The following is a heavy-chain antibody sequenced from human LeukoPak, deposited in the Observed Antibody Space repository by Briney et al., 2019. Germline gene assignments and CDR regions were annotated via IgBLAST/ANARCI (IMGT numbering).Heavy chain of an antibody. CDR3: ARGRGYSYGTGEAFDY. J-gene: IGHJ4*02. CDR1: GFTFSSYS. D-gene: IGHD5-18*01. Sequence: PGGSLRLSCAASGFTFSSYSMNWVRQAPGKGLEWVSSISSSSSYIYYADSVKVRFTISRDNAKNSLYLQMNSLRAEDTAVYYCARGRGYSYGTGEAFDYWGQGTLVTVSS. CDR2: ISSSSSYI. V-gene: IGHV3-21*01.